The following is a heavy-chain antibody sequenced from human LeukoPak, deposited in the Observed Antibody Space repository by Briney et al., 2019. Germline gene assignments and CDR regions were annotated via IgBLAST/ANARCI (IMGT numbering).Heavy chain of an antibody. CDR3: ARGYGSGSYFDSDYFDY. D-gene: IGHD3-10*01. Sequence: GGSLRLSCAASGFTFSSYSMNWVRQAPGKGLERVSYISSSSSTMYYADSVKGRFTISRDNAKNSLYLQMNSLRAEDTAVYYCARGYGSGSYFDSDYFDYWGQGTLVTVSS. CDR1: GFTFSSYS. V-gene: IGHV3-48*01. J-gene: IGHJ4*02. CDR2: ISSSSSTM.